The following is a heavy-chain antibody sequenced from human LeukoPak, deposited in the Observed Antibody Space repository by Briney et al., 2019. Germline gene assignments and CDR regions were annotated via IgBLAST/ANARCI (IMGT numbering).Heavy chain of an antibody. D-gene: IGHD1-26*01. CDR3: ARADSGSYYYYYYYMDV. CDR2: IYSGGST. J-gene: IGHJ6*03. Sequence: PGGSLRLSCAASGFTVSSNYMSWVRQAPGKGLEWVSVIYSGGSTYYADSVKGRFTISRDNSKNTLYLQMNSLRAEDTAVYYCARADSGSYYYYYYYMDVWGKGTTVTVSS. V-gene: IGHV3-53*01. CDR1: GFTVSSNY.